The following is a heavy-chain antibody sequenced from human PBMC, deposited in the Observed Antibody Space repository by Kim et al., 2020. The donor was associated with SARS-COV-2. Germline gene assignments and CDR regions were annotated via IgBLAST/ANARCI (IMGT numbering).Heavy chain of an antibody. D-gene: IGHD6-13*01. CDR3: ARTGSSWYRRYNWFDP. V-gene: IGHV1-46*01. CDR2: INPSGGST. J-gene: IGHJ5*02. CDR1: GYTFTSYY. Sequence: ASVKVSCKASGYTFTSYYMHWVRQAPGQGLEWMGMINPSGGSTSYAQKFQGRVTMTRDTSTSTVYMELSSLRSEDTAVYYCARTGSSWYRRYNWFDPWGQGTLVTVSS.